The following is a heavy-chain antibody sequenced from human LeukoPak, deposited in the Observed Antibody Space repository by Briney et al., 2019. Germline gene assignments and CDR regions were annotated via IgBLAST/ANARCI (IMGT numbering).Heavy chain of an antibody. D-gene: IGHD3-22*01. CDR3: ARRDDSSGPATDY. CDR2: IIPILGIA. Sequence: GASVKVSCKASGYTFTSYYMHWVRQAPGQGLEWMGRIIPILGIANYAQKFQGRVTITADKSTSTAYMELSSLRSGDTAVYYCARRDDSSGPATDYWGQGTLVTVSS. CDR1: GYTFTSYY. J-gene: IGHJ4*02. V-gene: IGHV1-69*02.